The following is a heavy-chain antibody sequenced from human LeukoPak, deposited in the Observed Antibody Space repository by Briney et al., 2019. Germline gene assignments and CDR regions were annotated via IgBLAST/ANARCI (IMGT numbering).Heavy chain of an antibody. CDR3: AREHIVVVTAIPYFDY. D-gene: IGHD2-21*02. Sequence: GRSLRLSCAASGFTFSSYGMHWVRQAPGKGLEWVAVISYDGSNKYYADSVKGRFTISRDNSKNTLYLQMNSLRAEDTAVYYCAREHIVVVTAIPYFDYWGQGTLVTVSS. J-gene: IGHJ4*02. CDR1: GFTFSSYG. V-gene: IGHV3-30*03. CDR2: ISYDGSNK.